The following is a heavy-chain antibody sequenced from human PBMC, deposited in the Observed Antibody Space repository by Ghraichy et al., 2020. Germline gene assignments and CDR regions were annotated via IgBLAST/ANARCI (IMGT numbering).Heavy chain of an antibody. D-gene: IGHD1-26*01. CDR2: ISANNGNT. V-gene: IGHV1-18*01. J-gene: IGHJ6*02. CDR3: ARDAWELLSRYYYYGMDV. Sequence: ASVKVSCKASGYTFTSYGINWVRQAPGQGLEWMGWISANNGNTNYAQKLQGRVTMTTDTSTSTAYMELRSLRSDDTAVYYCARDAWELLSRYYYYGMDVWGQGTTVTVSS. CDR1: GYTFTSYG.